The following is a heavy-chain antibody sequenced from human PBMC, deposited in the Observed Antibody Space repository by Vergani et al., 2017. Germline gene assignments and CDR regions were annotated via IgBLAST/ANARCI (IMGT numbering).Heavy chain of an antibody. D-gene: IGHD3-10*01. J-gene: IGHJ6*03. V-gene: IGHV3-15*01. CDR1: GFTFSSYS. CDR2: IKSKTDGGTT. Sequence: EVQLLESGGGLVQPGGSLRLSCAASGFTFSSYSMSWVRQAPGKGLEWVGRIKSKTDGGTTDYAAPVKGRFTISRDDSKNTLYLQMNSLKTEDTAVYYCTTDLLGEGYYYYYMDVWGKGTTVTVSS. CDR3: TTDLLGEGYYYYYMDV.